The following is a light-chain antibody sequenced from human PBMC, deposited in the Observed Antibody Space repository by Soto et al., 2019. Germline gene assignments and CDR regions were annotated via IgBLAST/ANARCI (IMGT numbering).Light chain of an antibody. CDR3: QQHGSLPYT. J-gene: IGKJ2*01. CDR2: GTS. Sequence: EVVLTQSPGTLSLSPGETATLSCRASQSFSSTYLAWYQQKPDQAPRLLIFGTSSRATAIPDRFSVSGSGTDFTLTINSLEPEDFAVYYCQQHGSLPYTFGQGTKLEIK. V-gene: IGKV3-20*01. CDR1: QSFSSTY.